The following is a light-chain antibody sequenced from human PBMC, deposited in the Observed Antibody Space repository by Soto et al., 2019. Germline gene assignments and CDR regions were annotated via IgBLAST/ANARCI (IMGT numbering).Light chain of an antibody. CDR1: SSAVGAYND. CDR2: EVT. CDR3: SSFASSNTWV. Sequence: QSALTQPPSASGSPGQSVTLSCTGTSSAVGAYNDVSWYQQHAGKAPKLVIYEVTKRPSGVPDRFSGSKSANMASLTVSGLQAEDEADYYCSSFASSNTWVFGGGTKLTVL. J-gene: IGLJ3*02. V-gene: IGLV2-8*01.